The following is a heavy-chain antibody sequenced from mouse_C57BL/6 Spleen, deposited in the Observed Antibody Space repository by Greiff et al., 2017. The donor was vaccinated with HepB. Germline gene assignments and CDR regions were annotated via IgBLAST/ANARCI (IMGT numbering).Heavy chain of an antibody. D-gene: IGHD1-1*01. J-gene: IGHJ4*01. Sequence: EVQLQESGGGLVKPGGSLKLSCAASGFTFSDYGMHWVRQAPEKGLEWVAYISSGSSTIYYADTVKGRFTISRDNAKNTLILQMTSLRSEDTAMYYCARDYGSSLYYYAMDYWGQGTSVTVSS. CDR1: GFTFSDYG. V-gene: IGHV5-17*01. CDR2: ISSGSSTI. CDR3: ARDYGSSLYYYAMDY.